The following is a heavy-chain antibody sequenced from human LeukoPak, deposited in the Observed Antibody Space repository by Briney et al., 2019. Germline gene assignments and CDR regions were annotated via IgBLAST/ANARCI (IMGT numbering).Heavy chain of an antibody. CDR3: AKDAEFYDSSGYYHHPSDY. CDR1: GFTFSSYA. D-gene: IGHD3-22*01. CDR2: ISGSGGST. Sequence: GGSLRLSCAASGFTFSSYAMSWVRQAPGKGLEWVSAISGSGGSTYYADSVKGRFTISRDNSKNTLYLQMNSLRAEDTAVYYCAKDAEFYDSSGYYHHPSDYWGQGTLVTVSS. J-gene: IGHJ4*02. V-gene: IGHV3-23*01.